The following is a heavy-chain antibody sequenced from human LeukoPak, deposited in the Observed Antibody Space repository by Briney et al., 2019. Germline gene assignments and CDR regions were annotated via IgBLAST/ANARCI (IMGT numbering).Heavy chain of an antibody. J-gene: IGHJ4*02. D-gene: IGHD6-19*01. CDR1: GGSISSSSCY. CDR3: ARHTSGWYGGVFDY. V-gene: IGHV4-39*01. CDR2: IYYTGST. Sequence: PSDTLSLTCTVSGGSISSSSCYWGWIRQPPGEGLEWIGSIYYTGSTYYNPSLKSRVTISVDTSKNQFSLKLNSVTAADTAVYYCARHTSGWYGGVFDYWGQGTLVTVSS.